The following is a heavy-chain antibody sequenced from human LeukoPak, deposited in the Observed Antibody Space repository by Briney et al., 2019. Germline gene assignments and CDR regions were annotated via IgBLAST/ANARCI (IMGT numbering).Heavy chain of an antibody. V-gene: IGHV1-2*02. D-gene: IGHD1-14*01. CDR3: ARPDPKSLGYDAFDL. Sequence: ASVKVSCKASGYIFSNYFIHWVRQAPGQGLEWMGWINPNSGGTNYAQKSQGRVTMTRDTSISTVYMELSYLRSDDTAIYYCARPDPKSLGYDAFDLWGRGTTVTVSS. J-gene: IGHJ3*01. CDR1: GYIFSNYF. CDR2: INPNSGGT.